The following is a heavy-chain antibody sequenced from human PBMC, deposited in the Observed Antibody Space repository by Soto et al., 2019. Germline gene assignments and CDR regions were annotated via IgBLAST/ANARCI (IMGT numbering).Heavy chain of an antibody. J-gene: IGHJ5*02. CDR1: GGSISSGDYY. CDR3: ARDTFPGDYAVFDP. V-gene: IGHV4-30-4*01. Sequence: SETLSLTCTVSGGSISSGDYYWSWIRQPPGKGLEWIGYIYYSGSTYYNPSLKSRVTISVDTSKNQFSLKLSSVTAADTAVYYCARDTFPGDYAVFDPWGQGTLVTSPQ. CDR2: IYYSGST. D-gene: IGHD4-17*01.